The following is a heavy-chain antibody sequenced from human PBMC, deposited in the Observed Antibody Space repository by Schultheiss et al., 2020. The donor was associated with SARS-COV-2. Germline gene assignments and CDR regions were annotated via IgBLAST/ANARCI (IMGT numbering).Heavy chain of an antibody. Sequence: GGSLRLSCAASGFTVSSNYMNWVRQAPGKGLEWISYISSSGSDTHYADSVKGRFTISRDNAKNSLYLQMNSLRDEDTAVYYCAKRETDVVVIAIDGDYYYGMEVWGQGTTVTVSS. V-gene: IGHV3-11*06. J-gene: IGHJ6*02. D-gene: IGHD2-21*01. CDR2: ISSSGSDT. CDR3: AKRETDVVVIAIDGDYYYGMEV. CDR1: GFTVSSNY.